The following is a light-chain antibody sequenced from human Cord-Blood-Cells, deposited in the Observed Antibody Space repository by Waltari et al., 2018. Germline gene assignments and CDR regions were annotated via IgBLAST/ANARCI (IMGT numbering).Light chain of an antibody. V-gene: IGLV1-44*01. J-gene: IGLJ1*01. CDR1: SSNIGSNT. CDR2: SNN. Sequence: QSVLTQPPSASGTPGQRVTISCSGSSSNIGSNTINWSQQLPGTAPKLLIYSNNPRPSGVPDRFSGSKSGTSASLAISGLQSEDEADYYCAAWDDSLNAHYVFGTGTKVTVL. CDR3: AAWDDSLNAHYV.